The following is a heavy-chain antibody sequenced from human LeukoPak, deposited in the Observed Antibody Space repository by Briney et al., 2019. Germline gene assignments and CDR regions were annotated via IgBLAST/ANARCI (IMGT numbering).Heavy chain of an antibody. Sequence: PGGSLRLSCVASGFTFSSYAMSWVRQAPGKGLEWVSGISITGGSTYYTDSVKGRFTISRDNSKNTLYLQMNSLRVEDTAVYYCATLSVAAGDWDDDFWGQGTLVTVSS. CDR3: ATLSVAAGDWDDDF. J-gene: IGHJ4*02. V-gene: IGHV3-23*01. CDR2: ISITGGST. D-gene: IGHD6-13*01. CDR1: GFTFSSYA.